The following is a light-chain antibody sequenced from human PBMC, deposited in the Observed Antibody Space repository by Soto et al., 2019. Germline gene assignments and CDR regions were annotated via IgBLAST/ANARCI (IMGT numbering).Light chain of an antibody. CDR1: QSVLYSSNNRNY. J-gene: IGKJ4*01. V-gene: IGKV4-1*01. Sequence: DIVMTQSPDSLAVSLGERATINCKSSQSVLYSSNNRNYLAWYQQKPGQPPKLLIYWASTRESGVPDRFSVSGSGTDFTLTISSLQAEDVAVYYCQQYYSMPLTFGGGTKVEIK. CDR3: QQYYSMPLT. CDR2: WAS.